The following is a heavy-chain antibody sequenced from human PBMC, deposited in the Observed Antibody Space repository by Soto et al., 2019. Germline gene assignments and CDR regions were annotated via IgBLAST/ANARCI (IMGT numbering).Heavy chain of an antibody. Sequence: SETLSLTCVVSGYSISSGYDLGWILQPPGKGLEWIGSIDHSGSTHYNPSLKSRVTISLDTSKNQFSLRLTSVTAADTAVYYCARDWGTGYNWFDSWGQGILVTVSS. CDR2: IDHSGST. CDR1: GYSISSGYD. D-gene: IGHD1-1*01. CDR3: ARDWGTGYNWFDS. V-gene: IGHV4-38-2*02. J-gene: IGHJ5*01.